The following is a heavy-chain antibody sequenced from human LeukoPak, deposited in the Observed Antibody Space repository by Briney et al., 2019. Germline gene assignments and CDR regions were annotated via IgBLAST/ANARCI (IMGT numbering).Heavy chain of an antibody. D-gene: IGHD1-26*01. CDR3: ARVVGIAGATSQGIDFDY. CDR1: GGTFSSYA. V-gene: IGHV1-69*04. Sequence: SVKVSCKASGGTFSSYAISWVRQAPGQGLEWMGRIIPILGIANYAQKFQGRVTITADKSTSTAYMELSSLRSEDTAVYYCARVVGIAGATSQGIDFDYWGQGTLVTVSS. J-gene: IGHJ4*02. CDR2: IIPILGIA.